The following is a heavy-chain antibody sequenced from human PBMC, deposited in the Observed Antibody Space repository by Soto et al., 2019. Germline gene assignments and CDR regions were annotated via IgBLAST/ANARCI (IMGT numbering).Heavy chain of an antibody. J-gene: IGHJ4*02. Sequence: ASVKVSCKASGYTFTDYYIHWLRQAPGQGLEWMGIINPSGGSPSHAQKFQGRVTMTRDTSTSTVYVELSSLRSEDTAVYYCARDGSSSPTNFFDYWGQGTPVTVSS. CDR3: ARDGSSSPTNFFDY. CDR2: INPSGGSP. V-gene: IGHV1-46*01. CDR1: GYTFTDYY. D-gene: IGHD6-6*01.